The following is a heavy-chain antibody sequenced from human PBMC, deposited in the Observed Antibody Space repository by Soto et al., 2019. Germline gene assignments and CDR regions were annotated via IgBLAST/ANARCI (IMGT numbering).Heavy chain of an antibody. CDR1: GFTFTSSA. J-gene: IGHJ3*02. Sequence: QIQLVQSGPEVKKPGTSVKVSCKASGFTFTSSAVQWVRQARGQRLEWIGWIVVGSGNTNYAQKFQERVTITRDMSTSTAYMELSSLRSEDTAVYYCAADRWYGRWLQSRTDAFDIWGQGTMVTVSS. CDR2: IVVGSGNT. D-gene: IGHD5-12*01. CDR3: AADRWYGRWLQSRTDAFDI. V-gene: IGHV1-58*01.